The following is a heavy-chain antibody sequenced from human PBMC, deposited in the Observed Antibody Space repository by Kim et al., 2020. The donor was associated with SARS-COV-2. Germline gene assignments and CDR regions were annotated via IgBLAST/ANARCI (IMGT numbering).Heavy chain of an antibody. V-gene: IGHV3-33*01. CDR2: IWDDENKK. CDR3: ARRIYRTYGMDV. J-gene: IGHJ6*02. CDR1: GFTFSTYA. Sequence: GGSLRLSCAASGFTFSTYAMHWVRQAPGKGLEWVAVIWDDENKKYYADSVKGRFTIARDNSNNTLYLQMNSLRAEDTAVYYCARRIYRTYGMDVWGQGTPVTVSS.